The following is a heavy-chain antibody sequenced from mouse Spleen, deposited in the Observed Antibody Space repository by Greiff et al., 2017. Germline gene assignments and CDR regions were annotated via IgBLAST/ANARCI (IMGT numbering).Heavy chain of an antibody. J-gene: IGHJ4*01. CDR3: ARGWLLYYYAMDY. CDR1: GYTFTSYW. D-gene: IGHD2-3*01. CDR2: IHPNSGST. Sequence: QVQLQQPGAELVKPGASVKLSCKASGYTFTSYWMHWVKQRPGQGLEWIGMIHPNSGSTNYNEKFKSKATLTVDKSSSTAYMQLSSLTSEDSAVYYCARGWLLYYYAMDYWGQGTSVTVSS. V-gene: IGHV1-64*01.